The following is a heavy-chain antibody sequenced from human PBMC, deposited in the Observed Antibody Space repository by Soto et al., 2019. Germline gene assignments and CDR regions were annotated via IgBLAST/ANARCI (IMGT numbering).Heavy chain of an antibody. CDR2: INDDGVNT. J-gene: IGHJ4*02. V-gene: IGHV3-23*01. CDR3: AKRSVSGTYSPFDY. D-gene: IGHD1-7*01. CDR1: GFTFSNYA. Sequence: GGSLRLSCTASGFTFSNYALSWVRQAAGKGLEWISAINDDGVNTYHADSVKGRFTISRDNSKNTLYLQMNSLRAEDTAIYYCAKRSVSGTYSPFDYWGQGTLVTVSS.